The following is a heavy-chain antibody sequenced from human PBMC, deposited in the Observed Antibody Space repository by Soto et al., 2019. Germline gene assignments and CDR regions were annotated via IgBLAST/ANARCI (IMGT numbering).Heavy chain of an antibody. CDR2: ISYDGSNK. Sequence: QVQLVESGGGVVQPGRSLRLSCAASGFTFSSYGMHWVRQAPGKGLEWVAVISYDGSNKYYADSVKGRFTISRDNSKNTLYLQMNSLRAEDTAVYYCAKVEGYCSGGSCYPDFDYWGQGTLVTVSS. D-gene: IGHD2-15*01. J-gene: IGHJ4*02. CDR1: GFTFSSYG. V-gene: IGHV3-30*18. CDR3: AKVEGYCSGGSCYPDFDY.